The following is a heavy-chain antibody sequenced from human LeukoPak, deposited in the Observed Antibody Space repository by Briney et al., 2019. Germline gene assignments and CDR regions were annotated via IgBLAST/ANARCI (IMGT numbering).Heavy chain of an antibody. V-gene: IGHV3-23*01. Sequence: GGSLRLSCAASGFTFSSYAVNWVRQAPGKGLEWVAAISGTGVSTYYADSVKGRFTISRDNSKNTVYLQMNSLRGEDTAVYHCATVNAWGQGTLVTVSS. CDR2: ISGTGVST. CDR3: ATVNA. J-gene: IGHJ4*02. D-gene: IGHD2-8*01. CDR1: GFTFSSYA.